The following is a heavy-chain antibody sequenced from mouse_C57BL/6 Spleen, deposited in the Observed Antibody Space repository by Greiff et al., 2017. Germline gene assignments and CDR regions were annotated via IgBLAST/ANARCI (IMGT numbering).Heavy chain of an antibody. Sequence: EVKLVESGGGLVKPGGSLKLSCAASGFTFSDYGMHWVRQAPEKGLEWVAYISSGSSTIYYADTVKGRFTISRDNAKNTLFLQMTSLRSEATAMYYCARGDYGSSYDAMDYWGQGTSVTVSS. CDR1: GFTFSDYG. V-gene: IGHV5-17*01. CDR3: ARGDYGSSYDAMDY. J-gene: IGHJ4*01. D-gene: IGHD1-1*01. CDR2: ISSGSSTI.